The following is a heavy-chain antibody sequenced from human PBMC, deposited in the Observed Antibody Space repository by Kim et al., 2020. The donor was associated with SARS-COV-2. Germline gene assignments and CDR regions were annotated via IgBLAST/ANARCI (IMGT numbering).Heavy chain of an antibody. V-gene: IGHV4-30-4*01. D-gene: IGHD3-16*02. CDR1: GGSISSGDYY. J-gene: IGHJ3*02. CDR2: IYYSGST. Sequence: SETLSLTCTVSGGSISSGDYYWSWIRQPPGKGLEWIGYIYYSGSTYYNPSLKSRVTISVDTSKNQFSLKLSSVTAADTAVYYCARGSITFGGVIVIHFGAFDIWGQGTMVTVSS. CDR3: ARGSITFGGVIVIHFGAFDI.